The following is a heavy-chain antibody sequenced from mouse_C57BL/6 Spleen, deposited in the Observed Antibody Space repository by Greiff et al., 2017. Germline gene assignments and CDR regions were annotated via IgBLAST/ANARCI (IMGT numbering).Heavy chain of an antibody. CDR2: IYPGDGDT. J-gene: IGHJ1*03. CDR1: GYAFSSSW. D-gene: IGHD1-1*01. CDR3: ARSDTTVVAPRFDV. Sequence: QVQLQQSGPELVKPGASVKISCKASGYAFSSSWMNWVKQRPGKGLEWIGRIYPGDGDTNYNGKFKGKATLTADKSSSTAYMQLSSLKSEDSAVYFCARSDTTVVAPRFDVWGTGTTVTVSS. V-gene: IGHV1-82*01.